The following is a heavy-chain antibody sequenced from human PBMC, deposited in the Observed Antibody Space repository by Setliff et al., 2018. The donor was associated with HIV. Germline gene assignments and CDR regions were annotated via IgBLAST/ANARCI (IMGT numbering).Heavy chain of an antibody. J-gene: IGHJ6*02. CDR3: ARAMRGVVVTNMYYYYGMDV. CDR2: IYHSGST. CDR1: GYSISSGYY. Sequence: PSETLSLTCTVSGYSISSGYYWGWIRQPPGKGLEWIGSIYHSGSTYYNPSLKSRATISVDTSKNQFSLKLSSVTAADTAVYYCARAMRGVVVTNMYYYYGMDVWGQGTTVTVS. D-gene: IGHD2-21*02. V-gene: IGHV4-38-2*02.